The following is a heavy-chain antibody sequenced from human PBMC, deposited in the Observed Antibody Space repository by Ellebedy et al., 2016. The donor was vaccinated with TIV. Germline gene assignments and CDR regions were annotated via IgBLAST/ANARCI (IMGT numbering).Heavy chain of an antibody. J-gene: IGHJ4*02. CDR1: GFTFNSYA. CDR3: AKGRGGGSDSSAPRYYFDS. D-gene: IGHD6-19*01. Sequence: GESLKISCAASGFTFNSYAMSWVRQAPGKGLEWVSTISHTGSRTYYANSVEGRFIISRDNSKRTLYLQMNGLRAEDTAVYYCAKGRGGGSDSSAPRYYFDSWGLGTLVTVSS. V-gene: IGHV3-23*01. CDR2: ISHTGSRT.